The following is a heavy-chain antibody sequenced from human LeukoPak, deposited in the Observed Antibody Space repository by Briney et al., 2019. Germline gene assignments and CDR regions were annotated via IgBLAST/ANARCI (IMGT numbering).Heavy chain of an antibody. D-gene: IGHD5-24*01. J-gene: IGHJ4*02. CDR3: AREDPWLSKGVAY. CDR1: GFTFSSYA. V-gene: IGHV3-30*04. CDR2: ISYDGSKR. Sequence: GGSLRLSCAASGFTFSSYAMSWVRQAPGKGLEWVALISYDGSKRYFADSVKGRFTISRDNSKNTLYLQMNSLRAEDTAVYYSAREDPWLSKGVAYWGQGTLVTVSS.